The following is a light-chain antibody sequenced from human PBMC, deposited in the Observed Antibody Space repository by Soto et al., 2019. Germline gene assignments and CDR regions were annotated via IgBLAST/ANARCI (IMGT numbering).Light chain of an antibody. CDR1: QRVSSSY. Sequence: SWLPGERATLSCRASQRVSSSYLAWYQQKPGQAPRLLIYGASTRATGIPDRFSGSGSGTDFTLTISRLEPEDFAVYFCQRYGSSPPFTFGQGTKVEIK. J-gene: IGKJ2*01. CDR2: GAS. V-gene: IGKV3-20*01. CDR3: QRYGSSPPFT.